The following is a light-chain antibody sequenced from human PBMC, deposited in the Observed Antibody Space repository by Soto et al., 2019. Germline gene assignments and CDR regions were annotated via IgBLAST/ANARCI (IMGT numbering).Light chain of an antibody. Sequence: DIQMTQSPSSLSASVGERVTITYQATHDIYNYLNWYQQKPGKAPELLIYDASNLERGVPSRFSGSGSVTDFTLAISSLQPEDIATYYCQHSHNLPLTFGGGTKVQFK. CDR2: DAS. CDR1: HDIYNY. CDR3: QHSHNLPLT. J-gene: IGKJ4*01. V-gene: IGKV1-33*01.